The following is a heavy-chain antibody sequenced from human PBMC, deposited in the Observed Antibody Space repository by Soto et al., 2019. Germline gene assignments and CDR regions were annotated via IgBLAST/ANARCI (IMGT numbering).Heavy chain of an antibody. CDR3: EVAAFYYYYYMDV. CDR2: INSDGSST. D-gene: IGHD2-15*01. V-gene: IGHV3-74*01. Sequence: GGSLRLSCAASGFTFSSYWMHWVRQAPGKGLVWVSRINSDGSSTSYADSVKGRFTISRDNAKNTLYLQMNSLRAEDTAVYYCEVAAFYYYYYMDVWGKGTTVTVSS. CDR1: GFTFSSYW. J-gene: IGHJ6*03.